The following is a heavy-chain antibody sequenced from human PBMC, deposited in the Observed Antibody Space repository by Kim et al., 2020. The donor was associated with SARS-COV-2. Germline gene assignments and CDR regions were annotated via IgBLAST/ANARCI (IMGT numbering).Heavy chain of an antibody. D-gene: IGHD2-15*01. Sequence: GGSLRLSCAASGFTFSSYWMSWVRQAPGKGLEWVANIKQDGSEKYYVDSVKGRFTISRDNAKNSLYLQMNSLRAEDTAVYYCARDIVVVVAAGRTGGGYYYYYGMDVWGQGTTVTVSS. J-gene: IGHJ6*02. CDR3: ARDIVVVVAAGRTGGGYYYYYGMDV. V-gene: IGHV3-7*01. CDR2: IKQDGSEK. CDR1: GFTFSSYW.